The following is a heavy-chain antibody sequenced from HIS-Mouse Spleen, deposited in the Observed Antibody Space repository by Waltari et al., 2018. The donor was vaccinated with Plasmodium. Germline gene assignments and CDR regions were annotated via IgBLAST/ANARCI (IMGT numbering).Heavy chain of an antibody. D-gene: IGHD6-13*01. Sequence: QVQLQESGPGLVKPSQTMSLTCTVSGGSISSGGYYWSWIRQHPGKGLEWIGYNYYSWSTYYNPSLQSRVTISVDTSKNQFSLKLSSVTAADTAVYYCARSIAATVTFYFDYWGQGTLVTVSS. CDR1: GGSISSGGYY. J-gene: IGHJ4*02. CDR3: ARSIAATVTFYFDY. V-gene: IGHV4-31*03. CDR2: NYYSWST.